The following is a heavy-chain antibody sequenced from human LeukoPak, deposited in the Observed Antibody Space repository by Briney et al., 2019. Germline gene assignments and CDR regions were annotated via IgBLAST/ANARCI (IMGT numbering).Heavy chain of an antibody. Sequence: SVKVSCKASGGTFSSYAISWVRQAPGQGLEWMGRIIPILGIANYAQKFQGRVTITADKSTSTAYMELSSLRSEDTAVYYCATVSRTDYYYYYGMDVWGQGTTVTVSS. CDR2: IIPILGIA. J-gene: IGHJ6*02. V-gene: IGHV1-69*04. D-gene: IGHD1-14*01. CDR3: ATVSRTDYYYYYGMDV. CDR1: GGTFSSYA.